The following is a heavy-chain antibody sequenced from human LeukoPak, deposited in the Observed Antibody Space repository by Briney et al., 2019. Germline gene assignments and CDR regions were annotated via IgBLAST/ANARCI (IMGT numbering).Heavy chain of an antibody. CDR2: IKQDGSDK. Sequence: AGGSLRLSCAASGFTFSSYWMSWVRQAPGKGLEWVANIKQDGSDKYYVDSVKGRFTISRDNTKNSLYLQMNSLRAEDTAVYYRAREPYGDFFGYWGQGTLVTVSS. D-gene: IGHD4-17*01. V-gene: IGHV3-7*03. CDR3: AREPYGDFFGY. J-gene: IGHJ4*02. CDR1: GFTFSSYW.